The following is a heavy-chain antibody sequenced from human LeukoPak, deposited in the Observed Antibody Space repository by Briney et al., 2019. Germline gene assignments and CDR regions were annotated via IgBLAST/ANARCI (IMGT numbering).Heavy chain of an antibody. Sequence: GGSLRLSCAASGFTFSSYSMNWVRQAPGKGLEWVSYISRSSSTIYYADSVKGRFTISRDSSKNTLYLQMNSLRAEDTAVYYCARDPRALRDGYNKYYFDYWGQGTLVTVSS. CDR1: GFTFSSYS. CDR2: ISRSSSTI. CDR3: ARDPRALRDGYNKYYFDY. V-gene: IGHV3-48*01. J-gene: IGHJ4*02. D-gene: IGHD5-24*01.